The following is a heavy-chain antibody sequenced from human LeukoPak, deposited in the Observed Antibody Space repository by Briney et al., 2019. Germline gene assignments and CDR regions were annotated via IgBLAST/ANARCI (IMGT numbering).Heavy chain of an antibody. CDR1: GGSISSSNW. CDR2: IYHSGST. Sequence: PSETLSLTCAVSGGSISSSNWWRWVRQPPGKGLEWIGEIYHSGSTNYNPSLKSRVTISVDKSKNQFSLKLSSVTAADTAVYYCACSGWYISVSYYYYMDVWGNGTTVTISS. J-gene: IGHJ6*03. CDR3: ACSGWYISVSYYYYMDV. V-gene: IGHV4-4*02. D-gene: IGHD6-19*01.